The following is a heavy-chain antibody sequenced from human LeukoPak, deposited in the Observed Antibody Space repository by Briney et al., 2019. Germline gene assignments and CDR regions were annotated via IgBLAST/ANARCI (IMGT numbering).Heavy chain of an antibody. Sequence: GGSLRLSCAASGFTFSSYAMSWVRQAPGKGLEWVSAISGSGGSTYYADSVKGRFTISRDNSKNTLYLQMNSLRAEDTAVYYCAKDVEKSVVPAAVLNWGQGTLSPSPQ. CDR1: GFTFSSYA. V-gene: IGHV3-23*01. D-gene: IGHD2-2*01. J-gene: IGHJ4*02. CDR3: AKDVEKSVVPAAVLN. CDR2: ISGSGGST.